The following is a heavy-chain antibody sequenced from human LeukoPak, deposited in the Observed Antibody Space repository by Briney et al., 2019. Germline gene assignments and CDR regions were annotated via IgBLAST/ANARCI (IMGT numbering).Heavy chain of an antibody. V-gene: IGHV3-13*01. J-gene: IGHJ4*02. CDR2: IDTAGNT. CDR3: ARAKMPGIQAAVRVNYFDS. Sequence: GGSLRLSCAASEFTFSSYDMHWVRQVPGKGLEWVSTIDTAGNTWYPDSVKGRFTISRENAKNSLNLQMNSLRVGDTAVYYCARAKMPGIQAAVRVNYFDSWGQGTLVTVSS. D-gene: IGHD6-13*01. CDR1: EFTFSSYD.